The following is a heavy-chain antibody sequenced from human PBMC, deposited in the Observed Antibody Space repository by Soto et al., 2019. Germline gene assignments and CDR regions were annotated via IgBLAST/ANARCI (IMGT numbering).Heavy chain of an antibody. CDR3: ARGTSRGYGYGSYWYFDL. V-gene: IGHV4-30-4*01. Sequence: SETLSLTCTVSGGSISSGDYYWSWIRQPPGKGLEWIGYIYYSGSTYYNPSLKSRVTISVDTSKNQFSLKLSSVTAADTAVYYCARGTSRGYGYGSYWYFDLWGRGTLVTVSS. CDR1: GGSISSGDYY. D-gene: IGHD5-18*01. CDR2: IYYSGST. J-gene: IGHJ2*01.